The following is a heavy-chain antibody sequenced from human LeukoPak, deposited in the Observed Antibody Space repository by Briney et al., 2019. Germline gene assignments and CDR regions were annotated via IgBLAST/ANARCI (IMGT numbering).Heavy chain of an antibody. CDR2: INPNSGGT. Sequence: ASVKVSCKASGYTFTGYYMHWVQQAPGQGLEWMGWINPNSGGTNYAQKFQGRVTMTRDTSISTAYMELSRLRSDDTAVYYCARVPSYYYYGMDVWGQGTTVTVSS. J-gene: IGHJ6*02. CDR3: ARVPSYYYYGMDV. CDR1: GYTFTGYY. V-gene: IGHV1-2*02.